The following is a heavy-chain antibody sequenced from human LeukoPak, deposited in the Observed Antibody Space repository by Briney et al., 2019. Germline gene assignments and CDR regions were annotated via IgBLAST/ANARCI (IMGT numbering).Heavy chain of an antibody. CDR2: IDSSGTT. D-gene: IGHD6-19*01. CDR3: ATGGYSAWCDY. Sequence: SETLSLTCSVSDGSINTYFWSWIRQPAGKGQEWIGRIDSSGTTSLNPSLKSRVTISQDKSKKQFSLKLSSVTAADTAVYYCATGGYSAWCDYWGHGTQVIVSS. J-gene: IGHJ4*01. V-gene: IGHV4-4*07. CDR1: DGSINTYF.